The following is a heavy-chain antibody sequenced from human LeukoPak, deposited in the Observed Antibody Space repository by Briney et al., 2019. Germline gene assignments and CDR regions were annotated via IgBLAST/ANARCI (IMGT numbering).Heavy chain of an antibody. CDR2: ISYDGSNK. J-gene: IGHJ3*02. V-gene: IGHV3-30*04. CDR3: ARDSIVTSPSNAFDI. D-gene: IGHD2-21*01. Sequence: GRSLRLSCAASGFTFSSYAMHWVRQAPGKGLEWVAVISYDGSNKYYADSVKSRFTISRDNSKNTLYLQMNSLRAEDTAVYYCARDSIVTSPSNAFDIWGQGTMVTVSS. CDR1: GFTFSSYA.